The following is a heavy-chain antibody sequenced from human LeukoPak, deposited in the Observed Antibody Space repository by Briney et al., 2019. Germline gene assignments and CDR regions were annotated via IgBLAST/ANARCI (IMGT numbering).Heavy chain of an antibody. CDR1: GGSISSGGYS. J-gene: IGHJ3*02. D-gene: IGHD2-15*01. Sequence: SQTLSLTCAVSGGSISSGGYSWSWIRQPPGKGLEWIGYIYHSGSTYYNPSLKSRVTISVDRSKNQFSLKLSSVTAADTAVYYCARAASCSGGSCFDAFDIWGQGTMVTVSS. CDR3: ARAASCSGGSCFDAFDI. V-gene: IGHV4-30-2*01. CDR2: IYHSGST.